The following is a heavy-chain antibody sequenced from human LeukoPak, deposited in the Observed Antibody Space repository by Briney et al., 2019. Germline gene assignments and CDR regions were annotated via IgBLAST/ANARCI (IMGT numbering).Heavy chain of an antibody. CDR2: ISGSGGST. Sequence: GGSLRLSCAASGFTFRSYGMSWVRQAPGKGLEWVSAISGSGGSTYYADSVKGRFTISRDNSKNTLYLQMNSLRAEDTDVYYCAKDRGVVRYSYGLPFDYWGQGTLVTVSS. V-gene: IGHV3-23*01. J-gene: IGHJ4*02. D-gene: IGHD5-18*01. CDR1: GFTFRSYG. CDR3: AKDRGVVRYSYGLPFDY.